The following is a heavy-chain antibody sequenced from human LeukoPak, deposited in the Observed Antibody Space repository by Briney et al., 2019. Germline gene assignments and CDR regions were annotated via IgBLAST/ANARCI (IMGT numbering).Heavy chain of an antibody. Sequence: PSETLSLTCAVYGGSFSGDYWSWIRQAPGKGLEWIGEINRRGSNNYNPSLKSRVTISVDTSKNQFSLNLSSVTAADTAVYYCARSDGYGLVGIWGQGTMVTVSS. CDR2: INRRGSN. V-gene: IGHV4-34*01. CDR1: GGSFSGDY. CDR3: ARSDGYGLVGI. D-gene: IGHD3-10*01. J-gene: IGHJ3*02.